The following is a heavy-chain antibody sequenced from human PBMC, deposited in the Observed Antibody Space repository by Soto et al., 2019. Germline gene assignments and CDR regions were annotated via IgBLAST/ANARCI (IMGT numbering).Heavy chain of an antibody. CDR3: AKGEAHYYYGMDV. D-gene: IGHD1-26*01. J-gene: IGHJ6*02. CDR2: ISYDGSNK. V-gene: IGHV3-30*18. Sequence: GGSLRLSCAASGFTFSSYGMHWVRQAPGKGLEWVAVISYDGSNKYYADSVKGRFTISRDNSKNTLYLQMNSLRAEDTAVYYCAKGEAHYYYGMDVWGQGTTVTVSS. CDR1: GFTFSSYG.